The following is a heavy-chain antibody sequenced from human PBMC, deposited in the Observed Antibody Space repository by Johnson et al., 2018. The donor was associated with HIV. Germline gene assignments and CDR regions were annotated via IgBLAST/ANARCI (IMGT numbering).Heavy chain of an antibody. V-gene: IGHV3-7*01. J-gene: IGHJ3*02. Sequence: VQLVESGGGLVKPGGSLRLSCEASGFTFSNAWMSWVRQAPGKGLEWVANIEEDGSEKKFVDSVKGRFTISRDNAKNSLYLQMNSLTAEDTAVYYCVRGPLYDFWCGEAFDIWGQGTMVTVSS. CDR1: GFTFSNAW. CDR3: VRGPLYDFWCGEAFDI. CDR2: IEEDGSEK. D-gene: IGHD3-3*01.